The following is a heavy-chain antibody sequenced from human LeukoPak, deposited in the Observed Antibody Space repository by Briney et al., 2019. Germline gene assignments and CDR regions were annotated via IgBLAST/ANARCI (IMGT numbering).Heavy chain of an antibody. J-gene: IGHJ5*02. CDR3: ATVEYCSSTSCRETGWFDL. V-gene: IGHV1-24*01. CDR1: GYTLTELS. Sequence: ASVKVSCKVSGYTLTELSMHWVRQAPGKGLEWMGGFDPEDGETIYAQKFQGRVTMTEDTSTDTAYMELGSLRSEDTAVYYCATVEYCSSTSCRETGWFDLWGQGTLVTVSS. CDR2: FDPEDGET. D-gene: IGHD2-2*01.